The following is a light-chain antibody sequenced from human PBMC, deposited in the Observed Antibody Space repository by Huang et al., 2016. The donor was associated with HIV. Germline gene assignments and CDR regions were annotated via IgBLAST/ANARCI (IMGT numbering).Light chain of an antibody. Sequence: EIVMTQSPATLFVSPGERATLSCRASQFINSNLAWYQQKPGQAPRLLIYGASTRATGIPARFSISGSGTEFTLTISSLQSEDFAVYYCQQYNNWPPEYTFGQGTKLEIK. CDR1: QFINSN. CDR2: GAS. V-gene: IGKV3-15*01. CDR3: QQYNNWPPEYT. J-gene: IGKJ2*01.